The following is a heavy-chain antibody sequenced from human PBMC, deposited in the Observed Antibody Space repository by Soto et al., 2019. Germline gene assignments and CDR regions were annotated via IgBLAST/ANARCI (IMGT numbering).Heavy chain of an antibody. D-gene: IGHD1-26*01. CDR2: ISVYNGNT. V-gene: IGHV1-18*01. CDR1: GYTFTSYG. CDR3: ARDAPYSGSSYGADC. Sequence: QVQLVQSGAEVKKPGASVKVSCKASGYTFTSYGISWVRQAPGQGPEWMGWISVYNGNTNYAQKLQGRVTMTTDTATSTAYMELRSLRSDDTAVYYCARDAPYSGSSYGADCWGQGTLVTVSS. J-gene: IGHJ4*02.